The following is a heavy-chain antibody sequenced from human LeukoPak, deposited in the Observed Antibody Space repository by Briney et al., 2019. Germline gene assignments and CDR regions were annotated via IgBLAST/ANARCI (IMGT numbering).Heavy chain of an antibody. CDR1: GYTLTGYY. V-gene: IGHV1-2*02. Sequence: ASVKVSCKASGYTLTGYYMHWVRQAPGQGLEWMGWINPNSGGTNYAQKFQGRVTMTRDTSISTAYMELSRLRSDDTAVYYCASLHDSSGSQGYYFDYWGQGTLVTVSS. CDR3: ASLHDSSGSQGYYFDY. J-gene: IGHJ4*02. D-gene: IGHD3-22*01. CDR2: INPNSGGT.